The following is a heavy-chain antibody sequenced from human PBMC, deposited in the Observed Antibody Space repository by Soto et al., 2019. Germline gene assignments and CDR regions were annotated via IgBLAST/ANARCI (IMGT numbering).Heavy chain of an antibody. CDR3: AKLGERLNGMDV. V-gene: IGHV3-23*01. D-gene: IGHD6-25*01. J-gene: IGHJ6*02. CDR2: ISGSGGST. CDR1: GFTFSSYA. Sequence: EVPLLESGGGLVQPGGSLRLSCAASGFTFSSYAMSWVRQAPGKGLEWVSAISGSGGSTYYADSVKGRFTISRDNSKNTLYLQMNSLRAEDTAVYYCAKLGERLNGMDVWGQGTTVTVSS.